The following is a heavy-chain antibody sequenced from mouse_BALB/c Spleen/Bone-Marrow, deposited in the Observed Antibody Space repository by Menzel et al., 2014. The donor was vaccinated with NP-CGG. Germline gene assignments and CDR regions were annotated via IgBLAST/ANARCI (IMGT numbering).Heavy chain of an antibody. CDR3: ARRVITTGPGFAY. J-gene: IGHJ3*01. D-gene: IGHD2-4*01. Sequence: VQLQQSGPELMKPGASVKISCKASGYSFTSYYIHWVKQNHGKSLEWIGYIDPFNGVTIYNQKFKGKATLTADKSSSTVYMHLSSLTSEDSAVYYCARRVITTGPGFAYWGQGTLVTVSA. CDR2: IDPFNGVT. V-gene: IGHV1-28*01. CDR1: GYSFTSYY.